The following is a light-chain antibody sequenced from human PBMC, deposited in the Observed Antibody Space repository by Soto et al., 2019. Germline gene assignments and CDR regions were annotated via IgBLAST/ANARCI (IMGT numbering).Light chain of an antibody. CDR3: LLSYSDSRV. V-gene: IGLV7-46*01. J-gene: IGLJ3*02. CDR2: DTD. CDR1: TGPVTSGHY. Sequence: QAVVTQEPSLTVSPGGTVTLTCASSTGPVTSGHYPYGFQQKPGQAPRTVLYDTDNRHSWTPARFSGSLLGGKAALTLSGAQPEDEADYYCLLSYSDSRVFGGGTKLTVL.